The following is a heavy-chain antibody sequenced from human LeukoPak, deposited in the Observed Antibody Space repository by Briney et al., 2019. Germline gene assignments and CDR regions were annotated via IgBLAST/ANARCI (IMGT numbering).Heavy chain of an antibody. Sequence: GGSLRLSCAASLFSFSGYWMSWVRQAPGKGLEWVANIKEDGSEKYHVDSVKGRFTVSRDNAKNSLYLQMNSLRAEDTAVYYCARLQKRDSRDYWGQGTLVTVSS. CDR1: LFSFSGYW. J-gene: IGHJ4*02. D-gene: IGHD5-24*01. V-gene: IGHV3-7*02. CDR2: IKEDGSEK. CDR3: ARLQKRDSRDY.